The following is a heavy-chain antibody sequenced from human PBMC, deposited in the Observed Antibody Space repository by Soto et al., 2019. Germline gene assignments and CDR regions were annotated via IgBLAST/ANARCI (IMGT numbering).Heavy chain of an antibody. Sequence: QVQLQQWGAGLVKPSATLSLSCAVYGQSFSGHSWAWIRQPPGKGLEWIGEINESGSTYYNPSLKTRVTISTETSKNQFSLKLSSVSAADTAAYFCARGSGIVALPGELEDVNYDYWGQGTLVNVSS. CDR1: GQSFSGHS. V-gene: IGHV4-34*01. D-gene: IGHD1-1*01. CDR3: ARGSGIVALPGELEDVNYDY. CDR2: INESGST. J-gene: IGHJ4*02.